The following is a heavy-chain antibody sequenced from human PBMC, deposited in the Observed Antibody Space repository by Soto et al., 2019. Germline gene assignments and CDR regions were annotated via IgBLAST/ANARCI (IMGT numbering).Heavy chain of an antibody. D-gene: IGHD1-1*01. CDR2: IYHYGNP. Sequence: QLQLQESGSGLVKPSQTLSLTCAVSGGSIDDYSWSWIRQPPGKGLEWIGYIYHYGNPHYNASLRRRVTLSVDRAKKQFSLNLRSVTAADTAVYYCARDGGYGRRDYGGQGSLVTVSS. J-gene: IGHJ4*02. CDR1: GGSIDDYS. V-gene: IGHV4-30-2*01. CDR3: ARDGGYGRRDY.